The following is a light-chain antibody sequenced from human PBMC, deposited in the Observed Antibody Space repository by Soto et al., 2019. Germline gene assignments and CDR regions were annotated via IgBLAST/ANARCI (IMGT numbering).Light chain of an antibody. J-gene: IGLJ7*01. CDR2: DEN. CDR3: QVWQTSSDHPVF. V-gene: IGLV3-21*02. Sequence: SYELTQAPSVSVAPGQTASITCGGDDIGSNSVHWYQQKPGQAPVLVVYDENDRPSGIPERFSGSKSGNTASLTLSRVETGDEADYYCQVWQTSSDHPVFFGGGTQLTVL. CDR1: DIGSNS.